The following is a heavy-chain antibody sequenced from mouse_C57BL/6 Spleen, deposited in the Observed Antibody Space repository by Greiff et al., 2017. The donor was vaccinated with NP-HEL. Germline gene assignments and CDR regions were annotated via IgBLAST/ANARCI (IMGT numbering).Heavy chain of an antibody. V-gene: IGHV1-64*01. D-gene: IGHD1-1*01. Sequence: VQGVESGAELVKPGASVKLSCKTSGYTFTSYWMHWVKQRPGQGLEWIGMIHPNSGSPNYNEKFKSKATLTVDKSSSTAYMQLSSLTSEDSAVYYCARSIYYYGSSCYWYFDVWGTGTTVTVSS. J-gene: IGHJ1*03. CDR3: ARSIYYYGSSCYWYFDV. CDR1: GYTFTSYW. CDR2: IHPNSGSP.